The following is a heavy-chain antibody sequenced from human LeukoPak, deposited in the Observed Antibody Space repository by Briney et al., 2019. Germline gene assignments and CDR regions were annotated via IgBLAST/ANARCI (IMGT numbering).Heavy chain of an antibody. CDR3: ARSPNYKGYFDY. J-gene: IGHJ4*02. V-gene: IGHV3-48*03. CDR2: ISSSGSTI. Sequence: PGGSLRLSCAASGLTFSSYEMNWVRQAPGKGLEWVSYISSSGSTIYYADSVKGRFTISRDNAKNSLYLQMNSLRAEDTAVYYCARSPNYKGYFDYWGQGTLVTVSS. D-gene: IGHD3-10*01. CDR1: GLTFSSYE.